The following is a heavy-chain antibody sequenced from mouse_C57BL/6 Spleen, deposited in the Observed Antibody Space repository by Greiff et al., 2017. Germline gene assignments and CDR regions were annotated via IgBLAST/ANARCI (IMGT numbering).Heavy chain of an antibody. Sequence: VQLQESGAELVRPGASVTLSCKASGYTFTDYEMHWVKQTPVHGLEWIGAIDPETGGTAYNQKFKGKAILTADKSSSTAYMELRSLTSEDSAVYYGTRRLRLRYYAMDYWGQGTSVTVSS. D-gene: IGHD3-2*02. CDR3: TRRLRLRYYAMDY. CDR1: GYTFTDYE. V-gene: IGHV1-15*01. J-gene: IGHJ4*01. CDR2: IDPETGGT.